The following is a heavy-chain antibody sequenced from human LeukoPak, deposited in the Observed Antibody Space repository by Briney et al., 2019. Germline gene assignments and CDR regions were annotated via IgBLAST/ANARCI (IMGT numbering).Heavy chain of an antibody. CDR1: EFIFRGYA. CDR3: TRDQTHDYAPIGSATHAY. J-gene: IGHJ4*02. V-gene: IGHV3-23*01. D-gene: IGHD2-2*01. CDR2: ITTAGRT. Sequence: GGSLRLSCAASEFIFRGYAMSWVRQTPGKGLEWVSSITTAGRTYYADSVKGRFTVSRDTSKSTLFPQLSNLRAEDTAVYFCTRDQTHDYAPIGSATHAYWGQGTLVAVSS.